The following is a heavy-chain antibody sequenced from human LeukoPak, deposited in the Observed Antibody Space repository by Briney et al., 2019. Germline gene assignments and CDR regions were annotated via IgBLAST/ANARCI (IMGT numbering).Heavy chain of an antibody. V-gene: IGHV3-30*03. J-gene: IGHJ4*02. CDR3: AIKDCSGGSCYSGF. Sequence: GGSLRLSCAASGFTFSSYGMHWVRQAPGKGLEWVAVISYDGSNKYYADSVKGRFTISRDNSKNTLYLQMNSLRAEDTAVYYCAIKDCSGGSCYSGFWGQGTLVTVSS. D-gene: IGHD2-15*01. CDR1: GFTFSSYG. CDR2: ISYDGSNK.